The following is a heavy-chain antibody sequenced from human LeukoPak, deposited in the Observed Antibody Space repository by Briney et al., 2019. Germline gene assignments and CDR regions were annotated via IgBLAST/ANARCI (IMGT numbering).Heavy chain of an antibody. V-gene: IGHV4-34*01. J-gene: IGHJ4*02. Sequence: TSETLSLTCGVYGGSLNGYYWSWIRQTPGKGLEWIGESNHRGTTTYNPSLNNRVTISVDRSKTHFSLRLNSVTAADTAVYYCARGKRQDGYVYTRRSTYSFDYWGQGTLVTVSS. D-gene: IGHD3-16*01. CDR1: GGSLNGYY. CDR3: ARGKRQDGYVYTRRSTYSFDY. CDR2: SNHRGTT.